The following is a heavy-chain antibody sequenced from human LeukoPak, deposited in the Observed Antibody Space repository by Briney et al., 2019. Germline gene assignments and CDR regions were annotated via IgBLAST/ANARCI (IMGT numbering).Heavy chain of an antibody. CDR2: IDHSGNT. D-gene: IGHD3-9*01. CDR3: ARDIPTGYHDY. CDR1: GFTFSSYA. J-gene: IGHJ4*02. V-gene: IGHV4-38-2*02. Sequence: GSLRLSCAASGFTFSSYAMSWVRQAPGKGLEWIGSIDHSGNTYYNPSLKRRVTISVDTSKNQFSLKLTSVTAADTAVYYCARDIPTGYHDYWGQGTLVTVSS.